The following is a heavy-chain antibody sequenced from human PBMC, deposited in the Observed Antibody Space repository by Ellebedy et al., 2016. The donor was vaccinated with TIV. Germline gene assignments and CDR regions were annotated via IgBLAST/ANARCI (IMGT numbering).Heavy chain of an antibody. V-gene: IGHV4-59*01. D-gene: IGHD5-12*01. CDR1: GGSISSYY. J-gene: IGHJ4*02. CDR2: IYYSGST. Sequence: SETLSLXXTVSGGSISSYYWSWIRQPPGKGLEWIGYIYYSGSTNYNPSLKSRVTISVDTSKNQFSLKLSSVTAADTAVYYCARDRGDSGYGIDYWGQGTLVTVSS. CDR3: ARDRGDSGYGIDY.